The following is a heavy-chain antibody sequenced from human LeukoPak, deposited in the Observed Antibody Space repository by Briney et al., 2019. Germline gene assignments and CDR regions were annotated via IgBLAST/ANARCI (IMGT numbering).Heavy chain of an antibody. Sequence: ASVKVSCKASGYTFTSYDINWVRQATGQGLEWMGWMNPNSGNTGYAQKFQGRVTMTRNTSISTAYMELSSLRSEDTAVYYCARSYSPWFGEGLYYYMDVWGKGATVTVSS. D-gene: IGHD3-10*01. CDR1: GYTFTSYD. CDR2: MNPNSGNT. CDR3: ARSYSPWFGEGLYYYMDV. V-gene: IGHV1-8*01. J-gene: IGHJ6*03.